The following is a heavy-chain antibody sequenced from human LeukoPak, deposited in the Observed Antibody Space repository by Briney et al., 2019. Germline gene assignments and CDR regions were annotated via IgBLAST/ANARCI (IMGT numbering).Heavy chain of an antibody. CDR2: IIPILGIA. J-gene: IGHJ6*02. Sequence: GASVKVSCKASGGTFISYAISWVRQAPGQGLEWRGRIIPILGIANYAQKFQGRVTITADKSTSTAYMELSSLRSEDTAVYYCARALYCSGGSCYSSYGMDVWGQGTTVTVSS. V-gene: IGHV1-69*04. D-gene: IGHD2-15*01. CDR1: GGTFISYA. CDR3: ARALYCSGGSCYSSYGMDV.